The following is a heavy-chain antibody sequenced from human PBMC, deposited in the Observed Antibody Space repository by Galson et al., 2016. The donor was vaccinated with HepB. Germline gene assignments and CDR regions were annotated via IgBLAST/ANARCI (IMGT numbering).Heavy chain of an antibody. D-gene: IGHD3-10*01. CDR3: ARWSSGNYGYGMDV. CDR1: GDTFTMYY. CDR2: INPSGGST. J-gene: IGHJ6*02. V-gene: IGHV1-46*01. Sequence: SVKVSCKASGDTFTMYYIHWVRQAPGQGLEWMGIINPSGGSTNYAQKFQDRVTLTRDTSTTTVYMQLTSLRSEDTAVYYCARWSSGNYGYGMDVWGQGTTVTVSS.